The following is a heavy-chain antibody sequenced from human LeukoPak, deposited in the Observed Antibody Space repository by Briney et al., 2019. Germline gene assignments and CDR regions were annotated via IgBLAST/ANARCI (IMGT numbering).Heavy chain of an antibody. V-gene: IGHV4-61*02. D-gene: IGHD3-22*01. CDR2: IYTSGST. CDR3: ARETIVASLFDP. J-gene: IGHJ5*02. CDR1: GGSISSGSYY. Sequence: SETLSLTCTVSGGSISSGSYYWSWIRQPAGKGLEWIGRIYTSGSTNYNPSLKSRVTISVDTSKNQFSLKLSSVTAADTAVYYCARETIVASLFDPWGQGTLVTVSS.